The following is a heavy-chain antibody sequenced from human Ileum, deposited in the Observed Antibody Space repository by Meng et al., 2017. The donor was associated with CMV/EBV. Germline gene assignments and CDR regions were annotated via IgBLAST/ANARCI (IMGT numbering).Heavy chain of an antibody. CDR3: ARDPAADCNSTTCQTYFFYY. V-gene: IGHV3-30-3*01. D-gene: IGHD2-2*01. J-gene: IGHJ4*02. CDR2: ISYDGSNK. CDR1: GFILGGYT. Sequence: GGSLRLSLAASGFILGGYTMHWVRQAPGKGLAWVAVISYDGSNKFYADSVKGRFTIARDSSKNTLLLQMNSLTAEDTAVYYCARDPAADCNSTTCQTYFFYYWGQGTLVTVSS.